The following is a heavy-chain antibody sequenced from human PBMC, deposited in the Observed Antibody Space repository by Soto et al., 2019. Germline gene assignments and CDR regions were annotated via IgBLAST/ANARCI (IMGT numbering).Heavy chain of an antibody. Sequence: VQLVESGGGLVQPGRSLRLSCAASGFTFDDYAMHWVRQAPGKGLEWVSGISWNSGSIGYADSVKGRFTISRDNAKNSLYLQMTSLRAEDTALYYCAKAGFWSGYYSLVDYWGQGTLVTVSS. D-gene: IGHD3-3*01. J-gene: IGHJ4*02. CDR2: ISWNSGSI. V-gene: IGHV3-9*01. CDR1: GFTFDDYA. CDR3: AKAGFWSGYYSLVDY.